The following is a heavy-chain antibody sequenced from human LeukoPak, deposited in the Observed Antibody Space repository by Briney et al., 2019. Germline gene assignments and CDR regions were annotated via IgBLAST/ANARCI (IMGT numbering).Heavy chain of an antibody. J-gene: IGHJ6*03. CDR1: GFTFSDYY. CDR2: ISTSGSTI. CDR3: ARVGINYYYYMDV. D-gene: IGHD1-26*01. V-gene: IGHV3-11*04. Sequence: GGSLRLSCAASGFTFSDYYMSWIRQAPGKGLECVSYISTSGSTIYYADSVKGRFIISRDNAKNSLYLQMNSLRAEDTAVYYCARVGINYYYYMDVWGKGTTVTIPS.